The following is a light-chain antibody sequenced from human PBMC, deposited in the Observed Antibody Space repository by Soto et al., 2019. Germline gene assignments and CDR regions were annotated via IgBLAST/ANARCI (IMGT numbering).Light chain of an antibody. CDR3: KQLRNWPWS. CDR1: PSVSSY. CDR2: DAS. Sequence: EIVLTQSPATLTLSPGERATLSCRASPSVSSYLASYQQKAGQAPRLLIYDASHRATGIPDRYSGSGSGTVVTLTIRSREPEDVSGYYCKQLRNWPWSFGQGTKVEIK. V-gene: IGKV3-11*01. J-gene: IGKJ1*01.